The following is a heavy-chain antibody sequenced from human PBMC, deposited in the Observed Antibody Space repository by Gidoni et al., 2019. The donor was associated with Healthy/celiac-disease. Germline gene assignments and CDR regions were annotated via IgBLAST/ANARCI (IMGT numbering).Heavy chain of an antibody. D-gene: IGHD3-22*01. CDR2: INSDGSST. CDR1: GFTFSSYW. CDR3: AREVGVVFRGWGYFDY. V-gene: IGHV3-74*01. Sequence: EVQLVESGGGLVQPGGSLRLSCAASGFTFSSYWMHWVRQAPGKGLVWVPRINSDGSSTSYADSVKGRFTISRDNAKNTLYLQMNSLRAEDTAVYYCAREVGVVFRGWGYFDYWGQGTLVTVSS. J-gene: IGHJ4*02.